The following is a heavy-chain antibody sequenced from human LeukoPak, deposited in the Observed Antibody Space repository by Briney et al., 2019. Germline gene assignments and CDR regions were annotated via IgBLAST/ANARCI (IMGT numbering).Heavy chain of an antibody. V-gene: IGHV4-59*01. D-gene: IGHD3-22*01. CDR1: GGSISGYY. J-gene: IGHJ4*02. CDR2: IHYTGST. CDR3: SRVSLPANYASSGFYPSDY. Sequence: PSETLSLTCTVSGGSISGYYWSWIRQPQGKGLEWIGCIHYTGSTNYNPSLESRVTMSVDTSKNQFSLRLNSVTPGDTAVYYCSRVSLPANYASSGFYPSDYWGRGTLVTVSS.